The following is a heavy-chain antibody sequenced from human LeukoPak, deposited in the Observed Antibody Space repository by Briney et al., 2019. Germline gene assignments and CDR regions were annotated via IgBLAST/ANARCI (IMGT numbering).Heavy chain of an antibody. CDR1: GFTLSGYW. V-gene: IGHV3-74*01. J-gene: IGHJ4*02. Sequence: GGSLRLSCAASGFTLSGYWMHWVRQAPGKGLIWVSRINSDGGSTSYADSVKGRFTISRDNAKNTLYLQMNGLRAEDTAVYYCARGRTTVTPDYWGQGILVTVSS. CDR2: INSDGGST. D-gene: IGHD4-17*01. CDR3: ARGRTTVTPDY.